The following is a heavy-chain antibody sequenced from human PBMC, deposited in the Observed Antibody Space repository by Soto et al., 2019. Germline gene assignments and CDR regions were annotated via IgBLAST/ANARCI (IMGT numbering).Heavy chain of an antibody. CDR1: GGSFSGYY. D-gene: IGHD5-12*01. J-gene: IGHJ4*02. V-gene: IGHV4-34*01. CDR3: ARGQMATITLDFDY. CDR2: INHSGST. Sequence: SEILSLTCAVYGGSFSGYYWGWIRQPPGKGLEWIGEINHSGSTNYNPSLKSRVTISVDTSKNQFSLKLSSVTAADTAVYYCARGQMATITLDFDYWGQGTLVTVSS.